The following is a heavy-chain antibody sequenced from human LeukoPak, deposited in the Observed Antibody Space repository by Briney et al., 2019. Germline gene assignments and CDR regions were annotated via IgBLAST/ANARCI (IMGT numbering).Heavy chain of an antibody. Sequence: SGTLSLTCGVSGVSISSTNWWSWVRQPPGKGLEWIGEVDHSGSTKYNPALKSRVTISVDKSKNQFSLRLTSVTAADTAVYYCARVHKYCSGISCYRFDPWGQGTLVTVSS. CDR3: ARVHKYCSGISCYRFDP. D-gene: IGHD2-2*01. J-gene: IGHJ5*02. V-gene: IGHV4-4*02. CDR1: GVSISSTNW. CDR2: VDHSGST.